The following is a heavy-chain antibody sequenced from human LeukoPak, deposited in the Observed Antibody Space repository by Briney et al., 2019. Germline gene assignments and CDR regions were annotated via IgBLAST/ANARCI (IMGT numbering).Heavy chain of an antibody. D-gene: IGHD5-18*01. Sequence: ASVKVSCKASGYTFTGYYMHWVRQAPGQGLEWMGWINPNSGGTNYAQKFQGWVTMTRDTSISTAYMELSRLRSDDTAVYYCARDRACRSQLWHYLDCWGQGTLVTVSS. V-gene: IGHV1-2*04. J-gene: IGHJ4*02. CDR3: ARDRACRSQLWHYLDC. CDR1: GYTFTGYY. CDR2: INPNSGGT.